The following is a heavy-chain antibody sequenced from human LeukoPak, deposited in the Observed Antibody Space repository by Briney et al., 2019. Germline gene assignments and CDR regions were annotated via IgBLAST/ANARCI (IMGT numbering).Heavy chain of an antibody. CDR2: ISTYNGNT. D-gene: IGHD2-2*01. Sequence: ASVKVSCKASGYTFINYRISWVRQAPGQGLEWMGWISTYNGNTNYAQKLQGRVTMTTDTSTNTAYIELRSLRSDDTAVYYCARDGGYCSSISCSNNWFDPWGQGTLVTVSS. CDR3: ARDGGYCSSISCSNNWFDP. CDR1: GYTFINYR. J-gene: IGHJ5*02. V-gene: IGHV1-18*01.